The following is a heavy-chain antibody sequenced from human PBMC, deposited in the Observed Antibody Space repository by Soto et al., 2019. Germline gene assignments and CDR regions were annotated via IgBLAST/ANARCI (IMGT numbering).Heavy chain of an antibody. CDR2: INPNTGGK. CDR3: ARAPSRYITSSKWFDT. J-gene: IGHJ5*02. Sequence: QVQLVQSGAEVKKPGASVKVSCKASGYTFTDYYMHWVRQAPGQGLEGMGWINPNTGGKNYAQKFQGRVTMTSDTSITTVYMELTRLTSDDTAVYYCARAPSRYITSSKWFDTWGQGALVTVSS. V-gene: IGHV1-2*02. D-gene: IGHD6-6*01. CDR1: GYTFTDYY.